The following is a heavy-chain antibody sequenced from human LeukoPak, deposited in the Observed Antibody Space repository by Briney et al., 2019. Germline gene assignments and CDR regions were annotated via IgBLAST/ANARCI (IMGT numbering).Heavy chain of an antibody. CDR1: GYTFTSYG. J-gene: IGHJ3*02. CDR2: INAYNGNT. CDR3: ARDTDCSSTSCHDAFDI. V-gene: IGHV1-18*01. Sequence: ASVKVSCKASGYTFTSYGISWVRQAPGQGLGWMGWINAYNGNTNYAQKLQGRVTMTTDTSTSTAYMELRSLRSDDTAVYYCARDTDCSSTSCHDAFDIWGQGTMVTVSS. D-gene: IGHD2-2*01.